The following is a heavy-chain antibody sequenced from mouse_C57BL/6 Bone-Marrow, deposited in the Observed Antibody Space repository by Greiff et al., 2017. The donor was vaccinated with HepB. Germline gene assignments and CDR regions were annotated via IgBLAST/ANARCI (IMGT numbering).Heavy chain of an antibody. V-gene: IGHV1-55*01. D-gene: IGHD2-4*01. CDR1: GYTFTSYW. J-gene: IGHJ3*01. CDR3: ARLDYDYSQFAY. CDR2: IYPGSGST. Sequence: QVQLKQPGAELVKPGASVKMSCKASGYTFTSYWITWVKQRPGQGLEWIGDIYPGSGSTNYNEKFKSKATLTVDTYSSTAYMQLSSQTSEDSAVYYCARLDYDYSQFAYWGQGTLVTVSA.